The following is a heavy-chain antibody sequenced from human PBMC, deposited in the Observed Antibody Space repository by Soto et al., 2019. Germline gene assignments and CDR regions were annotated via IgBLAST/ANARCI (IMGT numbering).Heavy chain of an antibody. V-gene: IGHV3-11*01. CDR2: ITDVGRTT. Sequence: QVQLVESGGGLVKPGGSLRLSCAASGFDFIDSHMAWIRQAPGKGLECVSFITDVGRTTYYADSVRGRFTISRDNAKNSVYLEMNSVNVDDAGFYCCARGDGGPQGFGFWCQGTLFTVSS. D-gene: IGHD5-18*01. CDR3: ARGDGGPQGFGF. J-gene: IGHJ4*02. CDR1: GFDFIDSH.